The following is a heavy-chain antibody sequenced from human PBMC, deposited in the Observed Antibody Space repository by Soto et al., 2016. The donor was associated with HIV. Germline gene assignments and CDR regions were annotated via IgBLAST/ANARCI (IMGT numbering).Heavy chain of an antibody. Sequence: QVQLVQSGAEVKNPGASVRVSCKASGYNFNDFYIHWVRQAPGQGLEWMGWINPSSGGTNYAQKFQGRVTMTRDTSTTTAFMEMTRLTSDDTAVYYCSRVPHVSDISIGWNYWGQGTLVIVPS. J-gene: IGHJ4*02. V-gene: IGHV1-2*02. CDR3: SRVPHVSDISIGWNY. CDR1: GYNFNDFY. D-gene: IGHD3-9*01. CDR2: INPSSGGT.